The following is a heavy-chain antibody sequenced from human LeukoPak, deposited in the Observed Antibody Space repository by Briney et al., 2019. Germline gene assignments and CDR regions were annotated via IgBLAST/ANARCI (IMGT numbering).Heavy chain of an antibody. CDR3: ARDPGRGYSYGYGDY. CDR1: GGTFSSYA. V-gene: IGHV7-4-1*02. Sequence: ASVKVSCKASGGTFSSYAISWVRQAPGQGLEWMGWINTNTGNPTYAQGFTGRFVFSLVTSVSTAYLQISSLKAEDTAVYYCARDPGRGYSYGYGDYWGQGTLVTVSS. J-gene: IGHJ4*02. D-gene: IGHD5-18*01. CDR2: INTNTGNP.